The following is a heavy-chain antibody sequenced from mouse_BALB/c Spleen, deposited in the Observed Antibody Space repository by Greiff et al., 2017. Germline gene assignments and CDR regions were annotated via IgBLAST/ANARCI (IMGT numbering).Heavy chain of an antibody. CDR1: GYTFTSYW. J-gene: IGHJ2*01. CDR2: IYPGDGDT. D-gene: IGHD2-4*01. Sequence: QVQLQQSGAELARPGASVKLSCKASGYTFTSYWMQWVKQRPGQGLEWIGAIYPGDGDTRYTQKFKGKATLTADKSSSTAYMQLSSLASEDSAVYYCAREETTMIILYWGQGTTLTVSA. CDR3: AREETTMIILY. V-gene: IGHV1-87*01.